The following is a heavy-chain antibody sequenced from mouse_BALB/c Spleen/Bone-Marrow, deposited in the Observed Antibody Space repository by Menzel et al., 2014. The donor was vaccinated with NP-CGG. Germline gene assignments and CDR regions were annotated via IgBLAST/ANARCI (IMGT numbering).Heavy chain of an antibody. D-gene: IGHD1-1*01. V-gene: IGHV1S81*02. CDR1: GYTFTNYW. CDR2: INPTNGRS. CDR3: ARRGDYYGAMDY. J-gene: IGHJ4*01. Sequence: QVQLKESGAELVKPGASVKLSCEASGYTFTNYWMHWVNQRPGQGLEWIGEINPTNGRSNYKEKFKSKATLTVDKSSSTAYMQLSSLTSEDSAVYYCARRGDYYGAMDYWGQGTSVTVSS.